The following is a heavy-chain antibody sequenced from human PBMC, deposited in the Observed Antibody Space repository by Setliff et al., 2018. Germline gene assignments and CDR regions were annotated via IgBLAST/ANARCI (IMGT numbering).Heavy chain of an antibody. J-gene: IGHJ4*02. CDR2: ISSTSYTI. V-gene: IGHV3-48*01. D-gene: IGHD1-26*01. CDR3: ARDWEQRGYYFDY. CDR1: GFTLRTYN. Sequence: GGSLRLSCAAFGFTLRTYNMHWVRHAPGKGLEWVSSISSTSYTIYYADSVKGRFTISRDNAKNSLYLQMNSLRAGDTAVYYCARDWEQRGYYFDYWGQGTLVTVSS.